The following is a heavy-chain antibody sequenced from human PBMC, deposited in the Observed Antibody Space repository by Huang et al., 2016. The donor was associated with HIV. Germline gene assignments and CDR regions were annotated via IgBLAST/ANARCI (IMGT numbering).Heavy chain of an antibody. J-gene: IGHJ3*02. D-gene: IGHD3-10*01. V-gene: IGHV3-30*02. CDR2: IRYDGSNK. Sequence: QVQLVESGGGVVQPGGSLRLSCAASGFTFSSYGMHWFRQAPGKGLEWVACIRYDGSNKYYADSVRGRYTIARDNSKNTLYLQMNSLRAEDTAVYYCAKGSMANAFDIWGQGTMVTVSS. CDR1: GFTFSSYG. CDR3: AKGSMANAFDI.